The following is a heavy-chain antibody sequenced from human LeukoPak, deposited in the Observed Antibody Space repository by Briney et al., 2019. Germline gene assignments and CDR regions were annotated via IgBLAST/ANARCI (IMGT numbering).Heavy chain of an antibody. Sequence: ETLSLTCAVSGGSIISSSYNWGWIRQPPGKGLEWIGTIYHSRTTYYNPSLKSRVTISVDTSKNQFFLKLSSVTAADTAVYYCARLPTGYPNWFDPWGQGSLVTVSS. J-gene: IGHJ5*02. CDR2: IYHSRTT. CDR3: ARLPTGYPNWFDP. CDR1: GGSIISSSYN. V-gene: IGHV4-39*01. D-gene: IGHD3-9*01.